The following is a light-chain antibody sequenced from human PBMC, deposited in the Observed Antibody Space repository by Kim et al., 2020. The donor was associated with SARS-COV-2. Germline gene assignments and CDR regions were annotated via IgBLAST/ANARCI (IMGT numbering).Light chain of an antibody. CDR2: DAS. J-gene: IGKJ4*01. CDR1: QSISYY. CDR3: QHRSTWPLT. V-gene: IGKV3-11*01. Sequence: EIVLTQSPDTLSLSPGERATLSCRASQSISYYLAWYQQKPGQAPRLLIYDASNRATGVPARFSGSGSGTDFTLTVSSLEPEDFAVYYCQHRSTWPLTFGGGTKLEI.